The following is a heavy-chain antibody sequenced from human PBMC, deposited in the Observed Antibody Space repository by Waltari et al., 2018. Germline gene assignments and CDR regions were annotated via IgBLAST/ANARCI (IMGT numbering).Heavy chain of an antibody. CDR2: IYYTGST. CDR3: ARGRVVPAAVDS. V-gene: IGHV4-59*01. J-gene: IGHJ4*02. Sequence: VQLQESGPGLVKPSETLSLTCTVPVGPLPSDYWNWVRQPPGKGLEWIAFIYYTGSTNYNPSLRSRVTISVDTSKNQFSLELRSVSAADTAMYYCARGRVVPAAVDSWGQGTLVTVSS. D-gene: IGHD2-2*01. CDR1: VGPLPSDY.